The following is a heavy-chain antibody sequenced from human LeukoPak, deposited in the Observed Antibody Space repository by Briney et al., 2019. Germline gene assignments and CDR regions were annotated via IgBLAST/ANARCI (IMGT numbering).Heavy chain of an antibody. J-gene: IGHJ4*02. CDR1: GGSISSSSYY. D-gene: IGHD2-15*01. Sequence: SETLPLTCTVSGGSISSSSYYWTWIRQPPGKGLEWIGSVYYTGSTYYNPSLKSRVTISVDTSNKYFSLKLSSVTAADTAVYYCARTVVAATPSLDYWGRGTLVTVSS. V-gene: IGHV4-39*02. CDR3: ARTVVAATPSLDY. CDR2: VYYTGST.